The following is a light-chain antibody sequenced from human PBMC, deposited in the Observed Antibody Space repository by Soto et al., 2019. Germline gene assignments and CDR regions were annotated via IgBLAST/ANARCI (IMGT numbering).Light chain of an antibody. Sequence: EIVLTQSPVTLSLSPGDRATLSCRASQSISSYLAWYQQKPGQAPRLLIYGASTRATGIPARFSGSGSGTEFTLTISSLQSEDFAVYYCQQYNNWPPAFGQGTKVDIK. CDR3: QQYNNWPPA. CDR1: QSISSY. J-gene: IGKJ1*01. V-gene: IGKV3-15*01. CDR2: GAS.